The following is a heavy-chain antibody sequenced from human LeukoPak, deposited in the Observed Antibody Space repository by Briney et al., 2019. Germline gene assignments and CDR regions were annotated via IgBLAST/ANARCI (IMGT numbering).Heavy chain of an antibody. CDR1: GFTFGDYA. D-gene: IGHD3-9*01. J-gene: IGHJ5*02. CDR3: TRDYDILTGYHWFDP. Sequence: GGSLRLSCTASGFTFGDYAMSWFRQAPGKGLEWVGFIRIKADGGTTEYAASVKGRFTISRDDSKSISYLQMNSLKTEDTDVYYCTRDYDILTGYHWFDPWGQGTLVTVSS. V-gene: IGHV3-49*03. CDR2: IRIKADGGTT.